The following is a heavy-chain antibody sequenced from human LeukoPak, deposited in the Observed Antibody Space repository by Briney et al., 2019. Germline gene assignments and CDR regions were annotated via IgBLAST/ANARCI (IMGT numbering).Heavy chain of an antibody. D-gene: IGHD2-2*01. J-gene: IGHJ6*03. CDR2: INPNSGAT. V-gene: IGHV1-2*02. Sequence: ASVKVSCKASGYTFTGYYMHWVRQAPGQGLEWMGWINPNSGATNYAQKFQGRVTMTRDTSISTAYMELSRLRSDDTAVYYCARGHCSSTSCYERYYYYMDVWGKGTTVTVSS. CDR3: ARGHCSSTSCYERYYYYMDV. CDR1: GYTFTGYY.